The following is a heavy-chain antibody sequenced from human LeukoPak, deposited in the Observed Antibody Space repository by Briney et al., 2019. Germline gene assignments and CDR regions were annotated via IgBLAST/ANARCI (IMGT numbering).Heavy chain of an antibody. CDR3: ARDQDSLVRGVIGY. CDR2: IGPYNGNT. Sequence: ASVRVSCKASGYTFTSYGISWGRQAPGQGLEWMVWIGPYNGNTNYAQNLQGRVTMTTDTSTSTAYMELGSLGSDDTAVYYCARDQDSLVRGVIGYWGQGTLVTVSS. J-gene: IGHJ4*02. V-gene: IGHV1-18*01. CDR1: GYTFTSYG. D-gene: IGHD3-10*01.